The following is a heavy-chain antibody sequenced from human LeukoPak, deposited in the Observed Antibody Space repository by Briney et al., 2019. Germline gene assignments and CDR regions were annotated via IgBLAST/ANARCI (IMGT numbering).Heavy chain of an antibody. CDR1: GGSISSSSYY. J-gene: IGHJ4*02. V-gene: IGHV4-39*01. CDR3: ARAFLGTNYYDSSGDSYYFDY. D-gene: IGHD3-22*01. CDR2: IYYSGST. Sequence: SETLSLTCTVSGGSISSSSYYWGWIRQPPGKGLEWIGSIYYSGSTYYNPSLKSRVTISVDTSKNQFSLKLSSVTAADTAVYYCARAFLGTNYYDSSGDSYYFDYWGQGTLVTVSS.